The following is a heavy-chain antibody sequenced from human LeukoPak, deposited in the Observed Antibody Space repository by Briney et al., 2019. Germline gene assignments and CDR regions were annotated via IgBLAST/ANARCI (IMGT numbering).Heavy chain of an antibody. D-gene: IGHD4-11*01. Sequence: GGSLRLSCVVSGFTVSTNFMSWVRQAPGERLEWVSVIYSGGSTYYADSVKGRFTISRDNSKNTLYPQMNSLRAEDTAVYYCARTRVDTTTFDYFDYWGQGTLVTVSS. J-gene: IGHJ4*02. CDR1: GFTVSTNF. CDR2: IYSGGST. CDR3: ARTRVDTTTFDYFDY. V-gene: IGHV3-53*01.